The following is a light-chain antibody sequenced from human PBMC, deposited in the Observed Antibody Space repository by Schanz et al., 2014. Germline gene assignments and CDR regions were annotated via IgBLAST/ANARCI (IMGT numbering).Light chain of an antibody. CDR3: SSHTAIPPAVV. Sequence: QSALTQPASVSGSPGQSITISCTGTSSDIGGRAYVSWYQQRPGKALQLILYDVNSRPSGVSNRFSGSKSGNTASLTISGLQSEDETDYRCSSHTAIPPAVVFGGGTKLTVL. V-gene: IGLV2-14*01. CDR1: SSDIGGRAY. J-gene: IGLJ2*01. CDR2: DVN.